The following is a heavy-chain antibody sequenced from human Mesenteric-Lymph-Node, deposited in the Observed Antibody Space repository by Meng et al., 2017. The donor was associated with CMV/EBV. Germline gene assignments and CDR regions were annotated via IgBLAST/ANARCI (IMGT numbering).Heavy chain of an antibody. D-gene: IGHD3-10*01. J-gene: IGHJ3*02. CDR3: ARDRALFSGLYGSGSYQPFDI. Sequence: GESLKISCAGSGFTFSSHLMHCVRHVPGKGLAWVAVVSYDGKKKCYAESVKGRFTISRDNSKNTLYLQMNSLRAEDTAVYYCARDRALFSGLYGSGSYQPFDIWGHGTLVTVSS. CDR2: VSYDGKKK. V-gene: IGHV3-30*04. CDR1: GFTFSSHL.